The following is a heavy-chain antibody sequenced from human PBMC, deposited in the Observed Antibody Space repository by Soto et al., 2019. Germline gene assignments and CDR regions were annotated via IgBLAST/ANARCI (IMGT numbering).Heavy chain of an antibody. Sequence: VQLVESGGGVVQPGRSLRLSCAASGFTFSDYAMHWVRQAPGKGLEWVAVVSHDGRNTHYADSVQGRFTISRDSSKNTVSLEMTSLRAEDTAVYYFAKGGRQWLVTSDFNYCGQGALVSVSS. CDR1: GFTFSDYA. CDR2: VSHDGRNT. V-gene: IGHV3-30*18. D-gene: IGHD6-19*01. CDR3: AKGGRQWLVTSDFNY. J-gene: IGHJ4*02.